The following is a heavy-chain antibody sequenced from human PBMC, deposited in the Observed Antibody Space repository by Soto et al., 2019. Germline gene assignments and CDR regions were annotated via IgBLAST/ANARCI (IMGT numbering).Heavy chain of an antibody. CDR1: GGSISSGGYS. CDR2: IYHSGST. Sequence: SETLSLTCAVSGGSISSGGYSWSWIRQPPGKGLEWIGYIYHSGSTYYNPSLKSRVTISVDRSKNQFSLKLSSVTAADTAVYYCARGHSYSGYDQRSPYFDYWGQGTLVTVSS. CDR3: ARGHSYSGYDQRSPYFDY. D-gene: IGHD5-12*01. V-gene: IGHV4-30-2*01. J-gene: IGHJ4*02.